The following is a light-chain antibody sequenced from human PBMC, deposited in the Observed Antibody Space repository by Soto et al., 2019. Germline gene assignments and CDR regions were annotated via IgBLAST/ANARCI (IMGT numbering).Light chain of an antibody. CDR2: GAS. V-gene: IGKV3D-15*01. Sequence: EVVLTQSPATLSLSPGERASLSCRASQSVSTNLAWYQQKPGQAPSLLIYGASTRATGIPARFSGSGSATEFTLTISSLQSEDFPVYYCQQYNDWPPWTFGQGTKVEIK. J-gene: IGKJ1*01. CDR3: QQYNDWPPWT. CDR1: QSVSTN.